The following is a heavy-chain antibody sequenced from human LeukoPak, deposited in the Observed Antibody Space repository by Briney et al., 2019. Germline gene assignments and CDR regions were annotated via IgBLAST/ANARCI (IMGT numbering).Heavy chain of an antibody. CDR3: ARDGYYYDSSGSDGWDY. J-gene: IGHJ4*02. V-gene: IGHV3-30-3*01. CDR2: ISYDGSNK. D-gene: IGHD3-22*01. Sequence: GGSLRLSCAASGFTFSSYAMHWVRQAPGKGLEWVVVISYDGSNKYYADSVKGRFTISRDNSKNTLYLQMNSLRAEDTAVYYCARDGYYYDSSGSDGWDYWGQGTLVTVSS. CDR1: GFTFSSYA.